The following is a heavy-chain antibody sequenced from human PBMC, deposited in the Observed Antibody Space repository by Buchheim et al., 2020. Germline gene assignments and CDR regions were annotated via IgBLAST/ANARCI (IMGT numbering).Heavy chain of an antibody. V-gene: IGHV3-48*01. CDR3: ARGVPHYDSSGYYQFDY. Sequence: EVQLVESGGGLIQPGGYLRLSCAASGFIFSSYSMNWVRQAPGKGLEWVLYISSSSSAVYYADSVKGRFTISRDNAKNSLFLQMNSLRVEDTAVYYCARGVPHYDSSGYYQFDYWGQGTL. CDR1: GFIFSSYS. J-gene: IGHJ4*02. CDR2: ISSSSSAV. D-gene: IGHD3-22*01.